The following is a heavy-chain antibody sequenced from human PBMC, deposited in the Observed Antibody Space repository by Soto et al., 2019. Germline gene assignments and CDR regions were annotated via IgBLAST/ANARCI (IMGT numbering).Heavy chain of an antibody. CDR3: AKTLRFLELALDYYYGMDV. Sequence: GGSLRLSCVASGFTFNRYGIHWVRPAPGKGLEWVALISDDGSDKDYADSVKGRFTISRDNSKNTLYLQMNSLRPEDTAVYYCAKTLRFLELALDYYYGMDVWGQGTTVTVSS. V-gene: IGHV3-30*18. CDR1: GFTFNRYG. CDR2: ISDDGSDK. J-gene: IGHJ6*02. D-gene: IGHD3-3*01.